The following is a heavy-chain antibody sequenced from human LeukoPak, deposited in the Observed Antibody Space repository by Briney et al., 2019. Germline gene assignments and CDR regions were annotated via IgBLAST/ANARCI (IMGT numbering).Heavy chain of an antibody. J-gene: IGHJ4*02. Sequence: GRSLRLSCAASGFTFSSYAMHWVRQAPGKGLEWVAVISYDGSNKYYADSVKGRFTISRDNSKNTLYLQMNSLRAEDTAVYYCARAAAAAPWLDYWGQGTLVTVSS. V-gene: IGHV3-30-3*01. CDR3: ARAAAAAPWLDY. CDR1: GFTFSSYA. D-gene: IGHD6-13*01. CDR2: ISYDGSNK.